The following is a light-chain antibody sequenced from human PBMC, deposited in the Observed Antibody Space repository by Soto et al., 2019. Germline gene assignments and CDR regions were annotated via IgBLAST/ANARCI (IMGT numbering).Light chain of an antibody. CDR2: EVS. Sequence: QSALTQPASVSGSPGQSITIPCTGTSSDVGGYKYVSWYQQHPGQVPKLMIYEVSNRPSGVSNRFSGSKSGNTASLTITGLEAEDEADYYCSSYTSSNTFNVIFGGGTKLTVL. J-gene: IGLJ2*01. V-gene: IGLV2-14*01. CDR1: SSDVGGYKY. CDR3: SSYTSSNTFNVI.